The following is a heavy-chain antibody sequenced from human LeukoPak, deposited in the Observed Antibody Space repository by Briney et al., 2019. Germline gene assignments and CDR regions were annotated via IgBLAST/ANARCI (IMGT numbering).Heavy chain of an antibody. CDR3: AREMIGYYYDSSGYYNY. CDR1: GGSISSSSYY. J-gene: IGHJ4*02. Sequence: SETLSLTCTVSGGSISSSSYYWGWIRQPPGKGLEWIGEINHSGSTNYNPSLKSRVTISVDTSKNQFSLKLSSVTAADTAVYYCAREMIGYYYDSSGYYNYWGQGTLVTVSS. D-gene: IGHD3-22*01. CDR2: INHSGST. V-gene: IGHV4-39*07.